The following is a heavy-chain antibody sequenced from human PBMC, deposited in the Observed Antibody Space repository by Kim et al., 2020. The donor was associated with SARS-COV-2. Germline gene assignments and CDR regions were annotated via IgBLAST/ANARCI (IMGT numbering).Heavy chain of an antibody. J-gene: IGHJ4*02. CDR1: GYTFTTYP. CDR2: INTNTGNS. V-gene: IGHV7-4-1*02. Sequence: ASVKVSCKASGYTFTTYPINWVRQAPGRGLEYMGWINTNTGNSTYVQGFGGRFVFSLDTSVSTAYLQITSLKAEDTAVYFCASLFGGSYGYFDHWGQGTLVTVSS. D-gene: IGHD1-26*01. CDR3: ASLFGGSYGYFDH.